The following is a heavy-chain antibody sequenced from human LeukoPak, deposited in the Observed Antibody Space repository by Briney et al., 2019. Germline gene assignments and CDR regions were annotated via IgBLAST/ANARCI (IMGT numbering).Heavy chain of an antibody. CDR2: INHSGST. CDR3: ARVGNCSVSSCSFDWYFDL. Sequence: SETLSLTCAVYGGSFSGYYWSWIRQPPGKGLEWIGEINHSGSTNYKPSLKSRVTISLDTSKNQFSLQLRSVTAADTAVYYCARVGNCSVSSCSFDWYFDLWGRGTLVTVSS. CDR1: GGSFSGYY. J-gene: IGHJ2*01. V-gene: IGHV4-34*01. D-gene: IGHD2-2*03.